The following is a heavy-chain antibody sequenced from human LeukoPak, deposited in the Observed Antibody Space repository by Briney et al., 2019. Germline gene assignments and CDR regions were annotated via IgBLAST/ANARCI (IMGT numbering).Heavy chain of an antibody. CDR3: ARDNGDYWFDY. Sequence: ASVTVSCTASGYTFTVYYMHWVRQAPGQGLEWMGWINPNSGGTNYAQKFQGRVTMTRDTSISTAYMELTRLRSDDTAVYYCARDNGDYWFDYWGQGTLVTVSS. V-gene: IGHV1-2*02. CDR2: INPNSGGT. CDR1: GYTFTVYY. D-gene: IGHD4-17*01. J-gene: IGHJ4*02.